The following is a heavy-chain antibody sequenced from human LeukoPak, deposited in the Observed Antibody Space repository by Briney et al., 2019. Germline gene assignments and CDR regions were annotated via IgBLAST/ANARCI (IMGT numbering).Heavy chain of an antibody. D-gene: IGHD2-21*02. CDR1: GGSFSGYY. CDR3: ARRGSGNGDTYAGMDV. V-gene: IGHV4-34*01. Sequence: SETLSLTCAVYGGSFSGYYWSWIRQPPGKGLEWIGEINHSGSTNYNPSLKSRVTISVDTSKNQFSLKLSSVTAADTALYFCARRGSGNGDTYAGMDVWGQGTTVTVSS. CDR2: INHSGST. J-gene: IGHJ6*02.